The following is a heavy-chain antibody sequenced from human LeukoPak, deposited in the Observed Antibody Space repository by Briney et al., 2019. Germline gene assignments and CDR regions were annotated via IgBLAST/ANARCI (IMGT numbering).Heavy chain of an antibody. CDR1: GFTVSSNY. V-gene: IGHV3-53*01. CDR2: IYSGGST. CDR3: AQVRPPPGSGWYGGDDS. Sequence: PGGSLRLSCAASGFTVSSNYMSWVRQAPGKGLEWVSVIYSGGSTYYADSVKGRFTISRDNSKNTLYLHMNSLRVEDTAVYYCAQVRPPPGSGWYGGDDSWGQGTLVTVSS. J-gene: IGHJ4*02. D-gene: IGHD6-19*01.